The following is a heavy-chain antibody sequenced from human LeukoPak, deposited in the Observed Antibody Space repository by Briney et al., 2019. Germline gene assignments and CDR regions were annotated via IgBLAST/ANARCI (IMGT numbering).Heavy chain of an antibody. CDR1: GFTFSSYG. Sequence: GGSLRLSCAASGFTFSSYGMHWARQAPGKGLEWVAFIRYDGSNKYYADSVKGRFTISRDNSKNTLYLQMNSLRAEGTAVYYCAKEYSSSSFLGYFDYWGQGTLVTVSS. V-gene: IGHV3-30*02. CDR3: AKEYSSSSFLGYFDY. J-gene: IGHJ4*02. D-gene: IGHD6-6*01. CDR2: IRYDGSNK.